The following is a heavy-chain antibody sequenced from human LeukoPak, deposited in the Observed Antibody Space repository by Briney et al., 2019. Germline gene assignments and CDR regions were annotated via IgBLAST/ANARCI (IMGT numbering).Heavy chain of an antibody. D-gene: IGHD3-22*01. CDR2: INTYNGNT. CDR3: ARDYYDSSGYYYDAFDI. J-gene: IGHJ3*02. V-gene: IGHV1-18*01. Sequence: ASVKVSCKASGYTFTSYGISWVRQAPGQGPEWMGWINTYNGNTNYAQKLQGRVTMTTETSTNTAYMELRSLRSDDTAVYYCARDYYDSSGYYYDAFDIWGQGTMVTVSS. CDR1: GYTFTSYG.